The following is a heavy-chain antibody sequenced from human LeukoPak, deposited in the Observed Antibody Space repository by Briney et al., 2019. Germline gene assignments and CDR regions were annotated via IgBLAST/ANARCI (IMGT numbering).Heavy chain of an antibody. CDR2: IIAYNGNT. CDR1: GSTFTSYG. V-gene: IGHV1-18*01. Sequence: GSSVTLSRTGSGSTFTSYGISWVRQAPGQGLGQMGWIIAYNGNTNYAQKLQGRVNMTTDTSTNTAYMELRSLRSDDPAVYSCARDSRIEARYPGYYFDYWGQGTLVTVSS. D-gene: IGHD6-6*01. CDR3: ARDSRIEARYPGYYFDY. J-gene: IGHJ4*02.